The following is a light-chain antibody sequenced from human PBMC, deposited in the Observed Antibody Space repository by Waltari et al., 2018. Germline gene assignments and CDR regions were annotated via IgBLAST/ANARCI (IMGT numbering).Light chain of an antibody. CDR1: SSYVGGYNY. J-gene: IGLJ3*02. V-gene: IGLV2-14*01. Sequence: QSALTPPASVSGSPGPSITISCTGPSSYVGGYNYFSWYQQHPGKAPKLMIYEVSNRPSGLSNRFSGSKSGNTASLTISGLQAEDEADYYCSSYTTSSTVVFGGGTKLTVL. CDR2: EVS. CDR3: SSYTTSSTVV.